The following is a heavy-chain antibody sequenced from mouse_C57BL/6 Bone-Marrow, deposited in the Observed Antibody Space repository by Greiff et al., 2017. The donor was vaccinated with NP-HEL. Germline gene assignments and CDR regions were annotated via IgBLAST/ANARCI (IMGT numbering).Heavy chain of an antibody. CDR1: GYSITSGYY. V-gene: IGHV3-6*01. Sequence: EVQRVESGPGLVKPSQSLSLTCSVTGYSITSGYYWNWIRQFPGNKLEWMGYISYDGSNNYNPSLKNRISITRDTSKNQFFLKLNSVTTEDTATYYCANYYGSSYHYWGQGTTLTVSS. J-gene: IGHJ2*01. CDR3: ANYYGSSYHY. D-gene: IGHD1-1*01. CDR2: ISYDGSN.